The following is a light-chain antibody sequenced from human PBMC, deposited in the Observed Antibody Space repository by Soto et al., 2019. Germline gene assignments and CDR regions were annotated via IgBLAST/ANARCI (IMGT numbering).Light chain of an antibody. CDR3: QQTLSFPPT. J-gene: IGKJ1*01. CDR1: QSVSSN. Sequence: EIVMTQSPATLSVSPGDRATLSCRASQSVSSNLAWYQQRPGQAPRLLIYGASTRATGIPARFSGSGSGTEFTLTISSLQSEDFATYYCQQTLSFPPTFGQGTKV. CDR2: GAS. V-gene: IGKV3-15*01.